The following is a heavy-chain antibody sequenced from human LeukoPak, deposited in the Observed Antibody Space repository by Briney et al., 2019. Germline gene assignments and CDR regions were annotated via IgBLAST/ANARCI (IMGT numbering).Heavy chain of an antibody. D-gene: IGHD3-9*01. J-gene: IGHJ6*02. CDR1: GGSISGYY. CDR2: IYYSGST. Sequence: PSETLSLTCTVSGGSISGYYWSWIRQPPGKGLEWIGYIYYSGSTNYNPSLKSRVTISVDTSKNQFSLKLSSVTAADTAVYFCAGTTYYDILTGYAGWYYYGMDVWGQGTTVTVSS. V-gene: IGHV4-59*08. CDR3: AGTTYYDILTGYAGWYYYGMDV.